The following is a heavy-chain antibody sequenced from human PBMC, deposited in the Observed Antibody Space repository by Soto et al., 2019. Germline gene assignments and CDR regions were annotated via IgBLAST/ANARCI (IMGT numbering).Heavy chain of an antibody. D-gene: IGHD2-21*02. V-gene: IGHV1-3*01. CDR2: INAGNGNT. CDR3: ARSIVVVTALDY. Sequence: EASVKVSCAASGYRFTSYAMHWVRQAPGQRLEWMGWINAGNGNTKYSQKFQGRVTITRDTSASTAYMELSSLRSEDTAVYYCARSIVVVTALDYWGQGTLVTVSS. J-gene: IGHJ4*02. CDR1: GYRFTSYA.